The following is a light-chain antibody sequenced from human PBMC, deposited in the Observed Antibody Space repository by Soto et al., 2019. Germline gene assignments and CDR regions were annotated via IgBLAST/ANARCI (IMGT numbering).Light chain of an antibody. CDR1: SSDVGNYNY. Sequence: QSVLTQPRSLSGSPGQSVTISCTGTSSDVGNYNYVSWSQQHPGKDPKLMMYYVSKRPSGVPDRFSGSKSDNTASLTISGLQAESEADYYCRSYEGSYPWVFGGGTKLTGL. J-gene: IGLJ3*02. V-gene: IGLV2-11*01. CDR3: RSYEGSYPWV. CDR2: YVS.